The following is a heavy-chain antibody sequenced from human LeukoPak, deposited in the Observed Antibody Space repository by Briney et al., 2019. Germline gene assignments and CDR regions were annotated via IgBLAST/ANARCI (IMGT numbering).Heavy chain of an antibody. CDR3: ATSDYGDYYAVRTTDYYYYYMDV. CDR1: GYTFTSYY. J-gene: IGHJ6*03. CDR2: INPSSGST. Sequence: GASVKVSCKASGYTFTSYYIHRVRQAPGPGLEWMGIINPSSGSTSYAQTFQGRVTMTRDMSTSTVYMELSSLRSEDTAVYYCATSDYGDYYAVRTTDYYYYYMDVWGKGSSVTVSS. V-gene: IGHV1-46*01. D-gene: IGHD4-17*01.